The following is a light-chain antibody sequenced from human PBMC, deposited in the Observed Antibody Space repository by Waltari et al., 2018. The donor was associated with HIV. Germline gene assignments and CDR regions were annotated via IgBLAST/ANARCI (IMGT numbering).Light chain of an antibody. Sequence: DIAMNQSPLSLPVTPGEPASISCRSSQSLLKNNGYIHLDWYLQRPGQSPQLLIYLGSNRASGVPDRFSASASATDFTLQISRVEAEDVGIYYCMQTLETPLTFGGGTKVEI. CDR2: LGS. J-gene: IGKJ4*01. V-gene: IGKV2-28*01. CDR3: MQTLETPLT. CDR1: QSLLKNNGYIH.